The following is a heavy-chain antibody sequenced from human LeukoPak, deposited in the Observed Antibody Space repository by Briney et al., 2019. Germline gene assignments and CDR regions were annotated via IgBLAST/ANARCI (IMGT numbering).Heavy chain of an antibody. V-gene: IGHV3-23*01. Sequence: GGSLRLSCAASGFTFSIYAMSWVRQAPGKGLEWVSASVISGGGGSTYYADSVKGRFTISRDNSKNALFLQMSSLRADDTAVYYCAKGRYDSSGYFYFDSWGQGTLVTVSS. CDR2: ISGGGGST. CDR3: AKGRYDSSGYFYFDS. D-gene: IGHD3-22*01. CDR1: GFTFSIYA. J-gene: IGHJ4*02.